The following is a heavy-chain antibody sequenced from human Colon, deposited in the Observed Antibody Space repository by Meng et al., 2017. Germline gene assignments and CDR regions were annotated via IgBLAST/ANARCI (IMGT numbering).Heavy chain of an antibody. D-gene: IGHD1-1*01. J-gene: IGHJ4*02. V-gene: IGHV4-4*02. CDR1: GDSISSDIW. CDR2: VYHRGDT. CDR3: GRDQGRQLINH. Sequence: QGQLQESGPGLVKPSGTLSLTCTVSGDSISSDIWWGWVRQPPGKGLEWIGEVYHRGDTNYNPSLKSRVVISVDRSKNQFSLNLSSVTAADTAVYYCGRDQGRQLINHWGQGTLVTVSS.